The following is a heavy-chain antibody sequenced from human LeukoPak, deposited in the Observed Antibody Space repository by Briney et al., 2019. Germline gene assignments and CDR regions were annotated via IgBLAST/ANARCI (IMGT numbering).Heavy chain of an antibody. Sequence: PGGSLRLSCAASGFTFSSYAMSWVRQAPGKGLEWVSAISGSGGSTYYADSVKGRFTISRDNSKNTLYLQMNSLRAEDTAVYYCVKEAYGSGSYYSSHFDYWGQGTLVTVSS. J-gene: IGHJ4*02. V-gene: IGHV3-23*01. CDR3: VKEAYGSGSYYSSHFDY. CDR1: GFTFSSYA. CDR2: ISGSGGST. D-gene: IGHD3-10*01.